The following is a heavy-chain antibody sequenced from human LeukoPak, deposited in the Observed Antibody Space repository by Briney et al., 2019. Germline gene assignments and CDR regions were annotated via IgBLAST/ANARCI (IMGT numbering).Heavy chain of an antibody. CDR2: ISWNSGSI. CDR1: GFTFDDYA. D-gene: IGHD3-10*01. V-gene: IGHV3-9*03. Sequence: GRSLGLSCAASGFTFDDYAMHWVRQAPGKGLEWVSGISWNSGSIGYADSVKGRFTISRDNAKNSLYLQMNSLRAEDMALYYCAKGPGAYYYGSGRFDPWGQGTLVTVSS. CDR3: AKGPGAYYYGSGRFDP. J-gene: IGHJ5*02.